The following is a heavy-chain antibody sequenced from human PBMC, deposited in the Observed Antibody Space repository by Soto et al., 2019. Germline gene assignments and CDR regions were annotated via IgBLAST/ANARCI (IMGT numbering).Heavy chain of an antibody. D-gene: IGHD3-9*01. J-gene: IGHJ6*02. V-gene: IGHV3-33*01. Sequence: QVQLVESGGGVVQPGRSLRLSCAASGFTFSSYGMHWVRQAPGKGLEWVAVIWYDGSNKYYADSVKGRFTISRDNSKNTLYLQMNSLRAEDTAVYYCARTYDILGGGYYYYYGMDVWGQGTTVTVSS. CDR1: GFTFSSYG. CDR3: ARTYDILGGGYYYYYGMDV. CDR2: IWYDGSNK.